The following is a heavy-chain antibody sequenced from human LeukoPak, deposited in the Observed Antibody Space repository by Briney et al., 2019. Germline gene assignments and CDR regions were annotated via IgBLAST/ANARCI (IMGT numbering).Heavy chain of an antibody. V-gene: IGHV4-39*01. J-gene: IGHJ4*02. CDR2: IYYSGST. Sequence: PSETLSLTCTVSGGSFRSSSYYWGWIRQTPGKGLEWIGCIYYSGSTYYNPSLKSRVTISVDTSKNQFSLKLSSVTAADTAVYYCARRGYDSSGYYHNYWGQGTLVTVSS. CDR3: ARRGYDSSGYYHNY. D-gene: IGHD3-22*01. CDR1: GGSFRSSSYY.